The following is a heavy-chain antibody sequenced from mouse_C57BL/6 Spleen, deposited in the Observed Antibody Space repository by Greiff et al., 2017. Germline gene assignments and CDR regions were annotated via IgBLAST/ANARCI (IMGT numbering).Heavy chain of an antibody. CDR1: GFTFSSYA. CDR3: ARDRDYYGSSFYCDY. Sequence: EVHLVESGGGLVKPGGSLKLSCAASGFTFSSYAMSWVRQTPEKRLEWVATISDGGSYTYYPDNVKGRFTISRDNAKNNLYLQMSHLKSEDTAMYYCARDRDYYGSSFYCDYGGQGTTRTVSS. D-gene: IGHD1-1*01. J-gene: IGHJ2*01. V-gene: IGHV5-4*01. CDR2: ISDGGSYT.